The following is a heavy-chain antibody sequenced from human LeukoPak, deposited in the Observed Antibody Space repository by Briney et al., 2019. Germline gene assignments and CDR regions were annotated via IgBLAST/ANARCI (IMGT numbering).Heavy chain of an antibody. V-gene: IGHV3-64*01. Sequence: GGSLRLSCSASEFTFSTYAMHWVRQAPGKGLEYVSVISANGGSTCYANSVKGRFTISRDNSKNTLFLQMGSLTAEDMAVYYCAKRGPYDTGGYFSFDMWGQGTMVTDST. CDR1: EFTFSTYA. CDR2: ISANGGST. J-gene: IGHJ3*02. CDR3: AKRGPYDTGGYFSFDM. D-gene: IGHD3-22*01.